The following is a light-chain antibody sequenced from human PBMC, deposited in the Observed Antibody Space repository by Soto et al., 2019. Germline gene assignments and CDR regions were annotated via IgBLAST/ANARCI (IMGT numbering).Light chain of an antibody. Sequence: DIPLTQSPSSLCASVGDRVTITCRASQTISNYLNWYQMKPGKAPKLLIYGASSLQNGVPPRFSGSGSGTDFALTIRNLEREDFASYFCQQSYTSPTFGPGTKVDL. CDR3: QQSYTSPT. V-gene: IGKV1-39*01. CDR2: GAS. CDR1: QTISNY. J-gene: IGKJ3*01.